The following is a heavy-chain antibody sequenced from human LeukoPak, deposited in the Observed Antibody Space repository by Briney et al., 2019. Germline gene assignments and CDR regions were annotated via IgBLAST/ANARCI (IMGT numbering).Heavy chain of an antibody. D-gene: IGHD3-9*01. V-gene: IGHV1-46*01. Sequence: ASVKVSCKASGYTFTSYYMHWVRQAPGQGLEWMGIINPSGGSTSYAQKFQGRVTMTRDTSTSTVYMELSSLRSEDTAVYYCARGGYYDILTGFLPDIDYWGQGTLVTVSS. CDR2: INPSGGST. J-gene: IGHJ4*02. CDR1: GYTFTSYY. CDR3: ARGGYYDILTGFLPDIDY.